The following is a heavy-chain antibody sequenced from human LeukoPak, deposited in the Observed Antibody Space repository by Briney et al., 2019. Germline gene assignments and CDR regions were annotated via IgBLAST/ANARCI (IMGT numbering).Heavy chain of an antibody. J-gene: IGHJ4*02. CDR1: GCSISGDY. V-gene: IGHV4-59*01. Sequence: SETLSLTCTFSGCSISGDYRSWIRQPPGKGLEWIGYIHYTGSTNYNPSLRSRLTISVDTSKLLFSLKLSSVTAADTPVYYCARLQGDSTAIFDYWGQGTLVSVSS. CDR2: IHYTGST. CDR3: ARLQGDSTAIFDY. D-gene: IGHD2-21*01.